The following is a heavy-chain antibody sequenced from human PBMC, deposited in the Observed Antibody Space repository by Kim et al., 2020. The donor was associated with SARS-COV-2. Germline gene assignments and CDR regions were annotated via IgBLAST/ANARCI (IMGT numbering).Heavy chain of an antibody. D-gene: IGHD3-3*01. CDR3: AKDSRYYDFWSGYYAFYYYYGMDV. J-gene: IGHJ6*02. CDR2: ISYDGSNK. V-gene: IGHV3-30*18. Sequence: GGSLRLSCAASGFTFSSYGMHWVRQAPGKGLEWVAVISYDGSNKYYADSVKGRFTISRDNSKNTLYLQMNSLRAEDTAVYYCAKDSRYYDFWSGYYAFYYYYGMDVWGQGTTVTVSS. CDR1: GFTFSSYG.